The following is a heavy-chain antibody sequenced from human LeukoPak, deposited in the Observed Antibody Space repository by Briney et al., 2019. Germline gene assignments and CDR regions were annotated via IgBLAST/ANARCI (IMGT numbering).Heavy chain of an antibody. Sequence: ASVKVSCKASGYTFTSYDINWVRQATGQGLEWMGWMNPNSGNTGYAQKFQGRVTMTRNTSISTAYMELGSLRSEDTAVYYCARVFADPNWFDPWGQGTLVTVSS. J-gene: IGHJ5*02. CDR3: ARVFADPNWFDP. CDR1: GYTFTSYD. CDR2: MNPNSGNT. V-gene: IGHV1-8*01. D-gene: IGHD3-3*01.